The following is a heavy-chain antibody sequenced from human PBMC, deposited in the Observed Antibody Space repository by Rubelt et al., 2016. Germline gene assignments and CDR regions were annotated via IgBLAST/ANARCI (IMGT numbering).Heavy chain of an antibody. J-gene: IGHJ6*02. CDR3: ARDTVPAAMLYYYYGMDV. D-gene: IGHD2-2*01. Sequence: YYADSVKGRFTISRDNSKNTLYLQMNSLRAEDTAVYYCARDTVPAAMLYYYYGMDVWGQGTTVTVSS. V-gene: IGHV3-66*01.